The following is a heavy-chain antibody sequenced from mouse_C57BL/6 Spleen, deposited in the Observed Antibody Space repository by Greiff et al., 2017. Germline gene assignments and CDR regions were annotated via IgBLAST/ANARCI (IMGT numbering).Heavy chain of an antibody. J-gene: IGHJ1*03. CDR1: GFTFTDYY. Sequence: EVHLVESGGGLVQPGGSLSLSCAASGFTFTDYYMSWVRQPPGKALEWLGFIRNKANGYTTEYSASVKGRFTISRDNSQSILYLQMNALRAEDSATYYCARLYGTALDVWGTGTTVTVSS. CDR2: IRNKANGYTT. D-gene: IGHD1-1*01. V-gene: IGHV7-3*01. CDR3: ARLYGTALDV.